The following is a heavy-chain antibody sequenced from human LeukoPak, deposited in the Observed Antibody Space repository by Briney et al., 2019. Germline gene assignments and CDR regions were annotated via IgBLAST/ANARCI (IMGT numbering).Heavy chain of an antibody. J-gene: IGHJ6*03. V-gene: IGHV3-73*01. CDR3: TRTNSSSWAYYYYYYMDV. D-gene: IGHD6-13*01. CDR2: IRSKANSYAT. Sequence: GGSLRLSCAASGFTFSGSAMHWVRQASGKGLEWVGRIRSKANSYATAYAASVKGRFTISRDGSKNTAYLQTNSLKTEDTAVYYCTRTNSSSWAYYYYYYMDVWGKGTTVTVSS. CDR1: GFTFSGSA.